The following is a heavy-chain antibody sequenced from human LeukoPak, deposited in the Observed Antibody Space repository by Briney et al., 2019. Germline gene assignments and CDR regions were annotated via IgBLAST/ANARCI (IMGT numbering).Heavy chain of an antibody. V-gene: IGHV1-69*01. CDR3: AREGGVPGLYYFDY. Sequence: ASVKVSCKSTGGSFNSYAISWVRQAPGQGLEWRGGIIVMFGTTNYAQKFQGRVTITADESTSTAHMELSSLRIDDTAVYYCAREGGVPGLYYFDYWGQGTLVAVSS. CDR1: GGSFNSYA. CDR2: IIVMFGTT. D-gene: IGHD3-10*01. J-gene: IGHJ4*02.